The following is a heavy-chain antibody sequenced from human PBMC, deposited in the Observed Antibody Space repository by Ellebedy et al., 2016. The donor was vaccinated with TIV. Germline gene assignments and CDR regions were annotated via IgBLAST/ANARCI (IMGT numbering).Heavy chain of an antibody. J-gene: IGHJ4*02. D-gene: IGHD3-10*01. CDR1: GGTFSSYA. Sequence: AASVKVSCKASGGTFSSYAISWVRQAPGHGLEWMGWINPKNGDTDYEEKFQGRVTMTTEKNSATAYLDLRSLRPDDTAVYYCARVPGYILRGAQNDFWGQGTLVTVSS. CDR2: INPKNGDT. CDR3: ARVPGYILRGAQNDF. V-gene: IGHV1-18*01.